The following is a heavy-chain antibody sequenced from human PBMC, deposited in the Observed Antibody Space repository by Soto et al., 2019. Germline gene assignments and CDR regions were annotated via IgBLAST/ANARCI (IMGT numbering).Heavy chain of an antibody. V-gene: IGHV4-59*01. CDR1: GDSISSYY. CDR3: ALRSMAVVPEY. CDR2: LYYGRSA. Sequence: QVQLQESGPGLVKPSETLSLTCAVSGDSISSYYCMWIRQPPGKGLESIGYLYYGRSANYNPSLRRIVTLSVDTATNQCSVTLSSMTAADTAVYYCALRSMAVVPEYWGEGTLVTVSS. J-gene: IGHJ4*02. D-gene: IGHD3-22*01.